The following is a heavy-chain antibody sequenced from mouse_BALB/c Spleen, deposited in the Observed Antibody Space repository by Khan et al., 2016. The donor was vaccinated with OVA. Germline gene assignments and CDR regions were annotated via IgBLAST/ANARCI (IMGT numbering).Heavy chain of an antibody. CDR3: ATSYFYGYYFDY. D-gene: IGHD1-1*01. J-gene: IGHJ2*01. Sequence: VQLKESGGGLVQPGGSRKLSCAASGFTFNSYGMHWVRQAPEKGLEWVAYISGDSNTIYYTDTVKGRFTTSRDNPKNTLFLQMTSLMSEDTAMYYCATSYFYGYYFDYWGPGTTLTVS. CDR1: GFTFNSYG. CDR2: ISGDSNTI. V-gene: IGHV5-17*02.